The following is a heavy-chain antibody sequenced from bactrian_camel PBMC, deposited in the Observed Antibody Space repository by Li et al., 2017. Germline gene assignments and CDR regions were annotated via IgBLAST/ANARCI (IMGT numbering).Heavy chain of an antibody. D-gene: IGHD2*01. Sequence: VQLVESGGGSVQAGGPLRLSCAASGYTYSTTCMGWFRQAPGKEREWVATIYTGGGSTYYADSVKGRFTISRDNAKNTLYLQLNSLKTEDTAMYYCAKDSRWLLLMGLGQGTQVTVS. J-gene: IGHJ4*01. CDR2: IYTGGGST. CDR1: GYTYSTTC. V-gene: IGHV3S1*01.